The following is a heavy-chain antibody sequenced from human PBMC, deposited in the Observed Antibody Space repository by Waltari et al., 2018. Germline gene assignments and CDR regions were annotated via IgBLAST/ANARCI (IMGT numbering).Heavy chain of an antibody. CDR1: GYTFTSYD. Sequence: QVQLVQSGAAVKKPGASVKVSCKASGYTFTSYDINWVRQAPGQGLEGKGWKNPNVGNTGDAKKFQGRVTITRITSISTAYMELRSMRSDDTAAYYWARGRRIAARPYYYYMDVWGQGTTVTVSS. V-gene: IGHV1-8*03. CDR2: KNPNVGNT. D-gene: IGHD6-6*01. CDR3: ARGRRIAARPYYYYMDV. J-gene: IGHJ6*03.